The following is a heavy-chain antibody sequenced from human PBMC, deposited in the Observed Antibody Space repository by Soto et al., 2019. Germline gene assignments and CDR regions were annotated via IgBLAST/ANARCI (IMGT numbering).Heavy chain of an antibody. D-gene: IGHD5-18*01. CDR3: AKALSGYSYGPFDY. CDR1: GFTFDDYA. J-gene: IGHJ4*02. CDR2: ISWNSNSI. Sequence: GGSLRLSCAASGFTFDDYAMHWVRQAPGKGLEWVSGISWNSNSIGYADSVKGRFTISRDYAKNSLYLQMNSLRVEDTALYYCAKALSGYSYGPFDYWGQGTLVTVS. V-gene: IGHV3-9*01.